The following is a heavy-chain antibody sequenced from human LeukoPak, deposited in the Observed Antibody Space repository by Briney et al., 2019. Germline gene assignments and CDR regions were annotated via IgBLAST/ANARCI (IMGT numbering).Heavy chain of an antibody. CDR2: IKQDGTET. Sequence: AGGSLRLSCGASGFTFSSYWMNWVRQAPGKGLEWVAIIKQDGTETFYVDSVKGRFTISRDNVKNSLYLQMNSLRIEDAAVYYCMGGRGWLPENWGQGTLVTVSS. CDR1: GFTFSSYW. J-gene: IGHJ4*02. D-gene: IGHD3-22*01. V-gene: IGHV3-7*01. CDR3: MGGRGWLPEN.